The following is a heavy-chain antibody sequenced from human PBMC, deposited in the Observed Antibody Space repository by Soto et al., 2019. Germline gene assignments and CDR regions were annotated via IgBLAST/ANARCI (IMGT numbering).Heavy chain of an antibody. CDR3: ARVSSIAARHWFDP. D-gene: IGHD6-6*01. Sequence: ASVKVSCKASGYTFTSYGISWVRQAPGQGLEWMGWISAYNGNTNYAQKLQGRVTMTTDTSTSTAYMELRSLRSDDTAVYYCARVSSIAARHWFDPWGQGTLVTVPQ. J-gene: IGHJ5*02. CDR1: GYTFTSYG. V-gene: IGHV1-18*01. CDR2: ISAYNGNT.